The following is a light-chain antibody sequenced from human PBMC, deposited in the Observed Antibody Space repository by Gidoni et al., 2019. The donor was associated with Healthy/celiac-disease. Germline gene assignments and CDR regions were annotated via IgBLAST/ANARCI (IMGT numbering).Light chain of an antibody. CDR1: SSDVGGYNY. J-gene: IGLJ3*02. V-gene: IGLV2-14*01. CDR2: EVS. CDR3: SSYTSSSTLV. Sequence: RAITISCTGTSSDVGGYNYVSWYQQHPGKAPKLMIYEVSNRPSGVSNRFSGSKSGNTASLTISGLQAADEADYYCSSYTSSSTLVFGGGTKLTVL.